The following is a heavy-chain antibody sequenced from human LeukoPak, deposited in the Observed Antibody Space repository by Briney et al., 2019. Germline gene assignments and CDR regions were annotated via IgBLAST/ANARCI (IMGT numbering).Heavy chain of an antibody. CDR1: GFTFGDYA. D-gene: IGHD2-2*01. V-gene: IGHV3-49*04. J-gene: IGHJ4*02. Sequence: GRSLRLSCTAAGFTFGDYAMSWARHPPGKGLEWVGLIRRKAYGGTTEYAAAVKGRFTISRDVSKGIAYLQMNGLRAEDTAVYYCARDRCSSTSCYGGYFDYWGQGTLVTVSS. CDR3: ARDRCSSTSCYGGYFDY. CDR2: IRRKAYGGTT.